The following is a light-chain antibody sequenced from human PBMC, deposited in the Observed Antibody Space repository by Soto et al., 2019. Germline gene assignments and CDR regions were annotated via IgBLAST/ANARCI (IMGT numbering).Light chain of an antibody. CDR2: DAS. CDR3: QQRSNLPLT. V-gene: IGKV3-11*01. Sequence: EIVLTQSPGTLSLSPGERATLSCRASQSVSNNYLAWYQQKPGQAPRLLIYDASNRATGIPARFSGSGSGTDFTLTISSLEPEDFAVYYCQQRSNLPLTFGGGTKVDIK. J-gene: IGKJ4*01. CDR1: QSVSNNY.